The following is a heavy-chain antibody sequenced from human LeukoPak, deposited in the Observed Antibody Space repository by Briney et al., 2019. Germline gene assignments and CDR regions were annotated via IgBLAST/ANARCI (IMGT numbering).Heavy chain of an antibody. CDR3: ASQYDFWSGYYFDY. J-gene: IGHJ4*02. V-gene: IGHV4-59*08. CDR1: GGSISSYY. Sequence: SETLSLTCTVSGGSISSYYWSWIRQPPGKGLEWIGYLYYSGSTNYNPSLKSRVTISVDTSKNQFSLKLSSVTAADTAVYYCASQYDFWSGYYFDYWGQGTLVTVSS. CDR2: LYYSGST. D-gene: IGHD3-3*01.